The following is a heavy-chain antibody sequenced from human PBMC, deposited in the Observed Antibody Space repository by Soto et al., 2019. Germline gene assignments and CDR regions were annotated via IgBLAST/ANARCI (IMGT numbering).Heavy chain of an antibody. J-gene: IGHJ4*02. V-gene: IGHV3-30-3*01. CDR2: ISYDGSNK. CDR1: GFTFSSYA. Sequence: GGSLRLSCAASGFTFSSYAMHWVRQAPGKGLEWVAVISYDGSNKYCADSVKGRFTISRDNSKNTLYLQMNSLRAEDTAVYYCARDSSGYYYVGYFDYWGQGTLVTVSS. D-gene: IGHD3-22*01. CDR3: ARDSSGYYYVGYFDY.